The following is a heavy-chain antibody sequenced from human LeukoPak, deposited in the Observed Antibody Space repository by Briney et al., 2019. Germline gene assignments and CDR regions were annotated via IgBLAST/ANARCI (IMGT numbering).Heavy chain of an antibody. CDR1: GGSISSGGDY. V-gene: IGHV4-31*03. D-gene: IGHD4/OR15-4a*01. CDR2: IYYSGTT. CDR3: ARAAWRGTNSCDAFDI. J-gene: IGHJ3*02. Sequence: SQTLSLTCTVSGGSISSGGDYWSWIRQHPGKGLEWIGYIYYSGTTYYNPSLRSRITISVDTSKSQFSLNLSSVTAADTAVYYCARAAWRGTNSCDAFDIWGQGIMVAVSS.